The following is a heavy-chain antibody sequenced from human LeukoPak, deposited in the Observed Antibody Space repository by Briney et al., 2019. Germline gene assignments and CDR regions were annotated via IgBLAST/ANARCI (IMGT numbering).Heavy chain of an antibody. CDR1: GYTFTSYG. J-gene: IGHJ6*03. CDR3: ARDHTTGTTSYYYYYMDV. V-gene: IGHV1-18*01. D-gene: IGHD1-1*01. Sequence: GASVKVSCKASGYTFTSYGISWVRQAPGQGLEWMGWISAYNGNTNYAQKLQGRVTMTTDPSTSTAYMELRSLRSDDTAVYYCARDHTTGTTSYYYYYMDVWGKGTTVTVSS. CDR2: ISAYNGNT.